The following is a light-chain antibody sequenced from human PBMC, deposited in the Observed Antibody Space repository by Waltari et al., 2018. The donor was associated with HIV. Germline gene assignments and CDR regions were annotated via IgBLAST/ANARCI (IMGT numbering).Light chain of an antibody. CDR2: DFS. J-gene: IGLJ1*01. CDR3: CSYAGTYV. Sequence: QSALTQPRPVSGSPGQSVTISCTGTSSDIGTYNYVSWYQQHPAKAPKLMIYDFSKRASGVRDRFSGSKAGHTASLAISGLQAEDEADYYGCSYAGTYVFGTGTKVTVL. CDR1: SSDIGTYNY. V-gene: IGLV2-11*01.